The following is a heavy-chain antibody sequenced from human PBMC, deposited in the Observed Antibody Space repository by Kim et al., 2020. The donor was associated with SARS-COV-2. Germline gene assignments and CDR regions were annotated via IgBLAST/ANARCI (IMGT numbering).Heavy chain of an antibody. D-gene: IGHD4-17*01. CDR1: GFTFSSYS. J-gene: IGHJ5*02. CDR3: ARGIIFHDYDPDWFDP. CDR2: ISSSSSYI. Sequence: GGSLRLSCAASGFTFSSYSMNWVRQAPGKGLEWVSSISSSSSYIYYADSVKGRFTISRDNAMNSLYLQMNSLRAEDTAVYYCARGIIFHDYDPDWFDPWGQGTLVTVSS. V-gene: IGHV3-21*01.